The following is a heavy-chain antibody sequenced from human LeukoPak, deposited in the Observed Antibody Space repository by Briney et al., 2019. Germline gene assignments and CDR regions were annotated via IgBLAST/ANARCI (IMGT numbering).Heavy chain of an antibody. CDR1: GGSISSSTW. V-gene: IGHV4-4*02. J-gene: IGHJ5*02. Sequence: SETLSLTCAGSGGSISSSTWWSWVRQPPGKGLEWIGEIYHSGSTNYNPSLKSRVTISVDKSKNQFSLKLNSVTAADTAVCYCARDYGGNSPPFDPWGQGTLVTVSS. CDR3: ARDYGGNSPPFDP. D-gene: IGHD4-23*01. CDR2: IYHSGST.